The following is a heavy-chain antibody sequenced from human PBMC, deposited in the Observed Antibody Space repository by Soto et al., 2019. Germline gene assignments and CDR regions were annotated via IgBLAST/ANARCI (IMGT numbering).Heavy chain of an antibody. J-gene: IGHJ4*02. Sequence: GGSLRLSCAASGFTFTDYAISWVRQAPGKGLEWVSTISGSGGSTYYTDSVKGRFTISRDNSKNTLYLQMNGLRAEDTAVYYCASGWDLYFSYWGQGTLGTVSA. CDR1: GFTFTDYA. D-gene: IGHD1-26*01. CDR3: ASGWDLYFSY. V-gene: IGHV3-23*01. CDR2: ISGSGGST.